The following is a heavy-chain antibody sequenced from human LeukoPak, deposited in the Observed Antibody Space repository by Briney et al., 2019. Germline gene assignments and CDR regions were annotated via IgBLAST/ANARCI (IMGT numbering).Heavy chain of an antibody. D-gene: IGHD6-6*01. CDR1: GYTFTSYG. CDR2: ISAYNGNT. Sequence: ASVKVSCKASGYTFTSYGISWVRQAPGQGLEWMGWISAYNGNTNYAQKLQGRVTMTTDTSTSTAYMELRSLRSDDTAVYYCLSRNIAARKAFDIWGQGTMVTVSS. V-gene: IGHV1-18*01. J-gene: IGHJ3*02. CDR3: LSRNIAARKAFDI.